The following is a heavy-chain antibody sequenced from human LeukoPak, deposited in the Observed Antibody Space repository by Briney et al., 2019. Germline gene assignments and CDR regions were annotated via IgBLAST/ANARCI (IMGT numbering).Heavy chain of an antibody. CDR2: IYPSGTT. CDR3: ARRPESPITGFDF. V-gene: IGHV4-38-2*01. D-gene: IGHD1-14*01. CDR1: GYSLSSAYF. J-gene: IGHJ4*02. Sequence: SETLSLTCAASGYSLSSAYFWAWIRQPPGAGLEWIGSIYPSGTTYYKSSLSSRLSISIDASRNQFSLRLSSVTAADTAMYYSARRPESPITGFDFWGQGALVAVSS.